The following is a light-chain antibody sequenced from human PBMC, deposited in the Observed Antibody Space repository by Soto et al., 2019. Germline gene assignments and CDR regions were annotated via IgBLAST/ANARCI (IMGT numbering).Light chain of an antibody. Sequence: EIVLTQSPGTLSLSPGERATLSCRASQSVSSTYLAWDQQKPGQAPRLLIYGASSRATGIPDRFSGSGSGTDLTLTISRLESEDFEVYYCQQYGSSPWTFGQGTKVEIK. J-gene: IGKJ1*01. CDR1: QSVSSTY. CDR3: QQYGSSPWT. CDR2: GAS. V-gene: IGKV3-20*01.